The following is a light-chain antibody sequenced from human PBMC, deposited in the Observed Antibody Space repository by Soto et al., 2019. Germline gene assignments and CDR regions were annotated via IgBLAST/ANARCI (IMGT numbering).Light chain of an antibody. J-gene: IGKJ1*01. V-gene: IGKV3-11*01. Sequence: EIVLTQSPATLSLSPGERATLSCRASQSISSYLAWYQQKPGQPPRLLIHDTSNRATGIPARFSGSGSGTDFPLTISSLEPEDFAVYYCQEGSNWPRTFGQGTKVEIK. CDR2: DTS. CDR1: QSISSY. CDR3: QEGSNWPRT.